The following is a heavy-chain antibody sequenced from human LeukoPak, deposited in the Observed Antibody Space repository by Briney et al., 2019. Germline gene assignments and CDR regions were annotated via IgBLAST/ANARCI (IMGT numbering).Heavy chain of an antibody. J-gene: IGHJ4*02. Sequence: SETLSLTCAVYGGSFSGYYWSWIRQPPGKGLEWIGEINHGGSTNYNPSLKSRVTISVDTSKNQFSLKLSSVTAADTAVYYCASIVATTRYIDYWGQGTLVTVSS. CDR1: GGSFSGYY. CDR2: INHGGST. D-gene: IGHD5-12*01. V-gene: IGHV4-34*01. CDR3: ASIVATTRYIDY.